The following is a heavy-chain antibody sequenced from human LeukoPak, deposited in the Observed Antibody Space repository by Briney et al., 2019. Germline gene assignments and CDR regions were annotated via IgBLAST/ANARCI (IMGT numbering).Heavy chain of an antibody. CDR3: ARVGIAAAGRDY. V-gene: IGHV3-48*03. Sequence: GESLRLSCAASGFTFSSYEMNWVRQAPGKGLEWVSYISSSGSTIYYADSVKGRFTISRDNTKNSLYLQMNSLRAEDTAVYYCARVGIAAAGRDYWGQGTLVTVSS. J-gene: IGHJ4*02. CDR1: GFTFSSYE. CDR2: ISSSGSTI. D-gene: IGHD6-13*01.